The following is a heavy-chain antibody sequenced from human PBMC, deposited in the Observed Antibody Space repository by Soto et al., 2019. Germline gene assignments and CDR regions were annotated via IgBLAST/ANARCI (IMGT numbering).Heavy chain of an antibody. D-gene: IGHD1-1*01. Sequence: QVQLVQSGTEVEKPGASVKVSCKASGYSFTSYGIAWVRQVPGQGPEWMGWISPYNGRTNYAQTVQGRVVMTTDISTTIVYLELRSLRSDDTAMYYCGRCRTDSYAMDVWGQETTVTVSS. CDR3: GRCRTDSYAMDV. CDR2: ISPYNGRT. V-gene: IGHV1-18*01. J-gene: IGHJ6*02. CDR1: GYSFTSYG.